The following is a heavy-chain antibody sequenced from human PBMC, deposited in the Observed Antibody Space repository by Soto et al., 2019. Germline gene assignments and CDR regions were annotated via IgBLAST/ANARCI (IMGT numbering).Heavy chain of an antibody. D-gene: IGHD2-15*01. V-gene: IGHV1-18*01. CDR1: GYTFTSYG. Sequence: ASVKVSCKASGYTFTSYGISWVRQAPGQGLEWMGWISACNGNTNYAQKLQGRVTMTTDTSTSTAYMELRSLRSDDTAVYYCARVSGQSIVVVVAAPTGMDVWGQGTTVTVSS. CDR2: ISACNGNT. J-gene: IGHJ6*02. CDR3: ARVSGQSIVVVVAAPTGMDV.